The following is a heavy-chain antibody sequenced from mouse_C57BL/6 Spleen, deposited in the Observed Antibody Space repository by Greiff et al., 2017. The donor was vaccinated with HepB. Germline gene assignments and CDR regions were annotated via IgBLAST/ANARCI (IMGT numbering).Heavy chain of an antibody. V-gene: IGHV5-17*01. CDR2: ISSGSSTI. D-gene: IGHD4-1*01. J-gene: IGHJ3*01. CDR3: AREGLGRGFAY. Sequence: EVKLMESGGGLVKPGGSLKLSCAASGFTFSDYGMHWVRQAPEKGLEWVAYISSGSSTIYYADTVKGRFTISRDNAKNTLFLQMTSLRSEDTAMYDCAREGLGRGFAYWGQGTLVTVSA. CDR1: GFTFSDYG.